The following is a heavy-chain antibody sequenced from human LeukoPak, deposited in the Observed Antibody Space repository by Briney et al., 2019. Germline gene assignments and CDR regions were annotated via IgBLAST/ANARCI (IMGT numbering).Heavy chain of an antibody. Sequence: PSETLSLTCAVYGGSFSGYYWSWIRQPPGKGLEWIGEINNSGSTNYNPSLKSRVTISVDTSKNQFSLKLSSVTAADTAVYYCARRNYDYVWGSYRYRFFWYFDYWGQGTLVTVSS. CDR3: ARRNYDYVWGSYRYRFFWYFDY. D-gene: IGHD3-16*02. CDR1: GGSFSGYY. J-gene: IGHJ4*02. V-gene: IGHV4-34*01. CDR2: INNSGST.